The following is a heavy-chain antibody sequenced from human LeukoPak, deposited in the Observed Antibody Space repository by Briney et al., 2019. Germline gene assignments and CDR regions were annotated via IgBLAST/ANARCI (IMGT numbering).Heavy chain of an antibody. J-gene: IGHJ4*02. V-gene: IGHV1-2*02. Sequence: ASVKVSCKASGGTFSSYAISWVRQAPGQGLEWMGWINPNSGGTNYAQKFQGRVTMTRDTSISTAYMELSRLRSDDTAVYYCAACSSGWYLYFDYWGQGTLVTVSS. CDR3: AACSSGWYLYFDY. D-gene: IGHD6-19*01. CDR2: INPNSGGT. CDR1: GGTFSSYA.